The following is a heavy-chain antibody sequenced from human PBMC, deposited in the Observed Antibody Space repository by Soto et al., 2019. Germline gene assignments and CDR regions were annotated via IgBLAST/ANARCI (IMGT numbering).Heavy chain of an antibody. Sequence: SETLSLTCTVSGGSISSGGYYWSWIRQHPGKGLEWIGYIYYSGSTYYNPSLKSRVTISVDTSKNQFSLKLSSVTAADTAVYYCAAGYCGDSHFDYWGQGTLVTVSS. V-gene: IGHV4-31*03. CDR3: AAGYCGDSHFDY. D-gene: IGHD4-17*01. CDR2: IYYSGST. CDR1: GGSISSGGYY. J-gene: IGHJ4*02.